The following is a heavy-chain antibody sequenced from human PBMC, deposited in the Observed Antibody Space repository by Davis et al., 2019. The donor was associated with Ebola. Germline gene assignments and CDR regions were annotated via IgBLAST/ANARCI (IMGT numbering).Heavy chain of an antibody. J-gene: IGHJ2*01. Sequence: GESLKISCAASGFTFSDNYMTWIRQAPGKGLEWVAYISYSGATIYYADSVKGRFTISRDNAKNSLYLQMNSLRAEDTAVYYCARDLWFGELLGYWYFDLWGRGTLVTVSS. CDR2: ISYSGATI. V-gene: IGHV3-11*01. CDR3: ARDLWFGELLGYWYFDL. D-gene: IGHD3-10*01. CDR1: GFTFSDNY.